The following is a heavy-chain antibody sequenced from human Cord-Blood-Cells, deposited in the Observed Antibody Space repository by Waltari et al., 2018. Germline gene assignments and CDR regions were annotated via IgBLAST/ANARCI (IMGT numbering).Heavy chain of an antibody. V-gene: IGHV4-30-4*08. J-gene: IGHJ3*02. D-gene: IGHD3-16*01. CDR2: ICYSGST. CDR1: GGSISSGDYY. CDR3: ARVAIGRGSSAFDI. Sequence: QVQLQESGPGLVKPSQTLSLTCTVSGGSISSGDYYWSWIRQPPGKGLEWIGYICYSGSTYYNPSRKSRVTISVDTSKNQFSLKLSSVTAADTAVYYCARVAIGRGSSAFDIWGQGTMVTVSS.